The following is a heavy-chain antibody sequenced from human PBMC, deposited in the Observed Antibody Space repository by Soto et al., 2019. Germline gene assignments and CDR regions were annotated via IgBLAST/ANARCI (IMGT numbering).Heavy chain of an antibody. V-gene: IGHV5-51*01. CDR2: IYPGDSDT. D-gene: IGHD2-8*01. CDR3: ARGYCTTNICHPWFDP. Sequence: PGESLSISCTGVGYSFTSYWIGWVRQMPGKGLEWMGIIYPGDSDTRYSPSFQGQVTISADKSISTVYLQWSSLKASDTAMYYCARGYCTTNICHPWFDPWGQGTLVTVSS. J-gene: IGHJ5*02. CDR1: GYSFTSYW.